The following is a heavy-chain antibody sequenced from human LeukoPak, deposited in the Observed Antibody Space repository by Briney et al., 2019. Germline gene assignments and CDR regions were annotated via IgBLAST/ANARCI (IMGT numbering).Heavy chain of an antibody. Sequence: ASVKVSCKASGGTFSRYTLNWVRQAPGQGLEWMGGISPLFGSAKYAQKFQGRVTITADASTSTVYMELRSLRSEDTAVYYCARGWDSSGQRPFFYWGQGTLVTVSS. CDR1: GGTFSRYT. J-gene: IGHJ4*02. CDR3: ARGWDSSGQRPFFY. D-gene: IGHD3-22*01. V-gene: IGHV1-69*01. CDR2: ISPLFGSA.